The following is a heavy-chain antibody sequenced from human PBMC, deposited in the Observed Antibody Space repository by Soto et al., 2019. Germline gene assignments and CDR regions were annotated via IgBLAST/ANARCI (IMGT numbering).Heavy chain of an antibody. Sequence: SETLSLTCSVSGGSINRSPYYWDWIRQSPGKGLEWIGSIYETGRTNHNPLLKSRVTMTVDTSRNQFSLKLSSVIAADTAVYYCARHGGFCTTTRCHEYLQYWGQGALVTVYS. V-gene: IGHV4-39*01. J-gene: IGHJ1*01. CDR3: ARHGGFCTTTRCHEYLQY. D-gene: IGHD2-2*01. CDR2: IYETGRT. CDR1: GGSINRSPYY.